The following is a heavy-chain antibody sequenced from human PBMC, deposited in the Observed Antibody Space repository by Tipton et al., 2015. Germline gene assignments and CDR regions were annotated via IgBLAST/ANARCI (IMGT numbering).Heavy chain of an antibody. D-gene: IGHD2-8*02. Sequence: TLSLTCTVSGDSISSDYWSWIRQPPGKGLEWIGYIYCSGTTNYTPSLKSRVTISLDASKNQFSLKLRSVTAADTAVYYCARCTELGDLDYWGQGTLVTVSS. V-gene: IGHV4-59*01. CDR3: ARCTELGDLDY. J-gene: IGHJ4*02. CDR2: IYCSGTT. CDR1: GDSISSDY.